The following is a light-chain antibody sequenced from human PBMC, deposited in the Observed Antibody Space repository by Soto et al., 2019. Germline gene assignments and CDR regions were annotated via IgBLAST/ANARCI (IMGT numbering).Light chain of an antibody. CDR2: EVT. V-gene: IGLV2-14*01. J-gene: IGLJ3*02. CDR3: SSYTSSSTPWV. Sequence: QSVLTQPASVSGSPGQSITISCTGTNDDVGGYNFVSWFQQHPGKAPKLIISEVTNRPSGVSNRFSGSKSGNTASLTISGLQAEDEADYYCSSYTSSSTPWVFGGGTKLTVL. CDR1: NDDVGGYNF.